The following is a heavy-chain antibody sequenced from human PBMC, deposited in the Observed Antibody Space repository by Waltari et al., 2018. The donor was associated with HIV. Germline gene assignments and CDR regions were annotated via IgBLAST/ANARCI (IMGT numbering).Heavy chain of an antibody. V-gene: IGHV1-2*02. CDR2: INPNNGDT. CDR3: VRDRGYNWNGDL. D-gene: IGHD1-20*01. Sequence: QAQLVQSGAEVKRPGASVKVSCKASGSTFSDNFIFWVRQAPGLGLEWMGWINPNNGDTMYAEKFQSRVTMTKDTAITTAYMERSGLRSDDTAIFYCVRDRGYNWNGDLWGQGTLVTVSS. J-gene: IGHJ4*02. CDR1: GSTFSDNF.